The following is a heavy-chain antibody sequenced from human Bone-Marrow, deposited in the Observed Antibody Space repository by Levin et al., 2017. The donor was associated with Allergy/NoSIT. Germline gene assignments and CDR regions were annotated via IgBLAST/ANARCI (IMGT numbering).Heavy chain of an antibody. V-gene: IGHV4-39*01. CDR1: GGSISSSSYY. CDR2: IYYSGST. CDR3: ARRPLGYCSSTSCWGFIFDY. J-gene: IGHJ4*02. Sequence: SETLSLTCTVSGGSISSSSYYWGWIRQPPGKGLEWIGSIYYSGSTYYNPSLKSRVTISVDTSKNQFSLKLSSVTAADTAVYYCARRPLGYCSSTSCWGFIFDYWGQGTLVTVSS. D-gene: IGHD2-2*01.